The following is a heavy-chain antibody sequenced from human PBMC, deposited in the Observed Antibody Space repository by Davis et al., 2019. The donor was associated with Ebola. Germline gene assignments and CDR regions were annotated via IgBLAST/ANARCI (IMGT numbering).Heavy chain of an antibody. J-gene: IGHJ6*04. CDR3: TTVTDYGMDV. V-gene: IGHV3-15*01. Sequence: GESLKISCAASGFSFSSYWMNWVRQAPGKGLEWVGRIKSKTDGGTTDYAAPVKGRFTISRDDSKNTLYLQMNSLKTEDTAVYYCTTVTDYGMDVWGKGTTVTVSS. CDR2: IKSKTDGGTT. CDR1: GFSFSSYW.